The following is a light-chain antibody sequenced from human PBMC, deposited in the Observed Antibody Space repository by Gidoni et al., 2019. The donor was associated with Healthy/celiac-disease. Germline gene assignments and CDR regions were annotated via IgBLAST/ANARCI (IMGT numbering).Light chain of an antibody. Sequence: QSALTQPAPVAGSPAPAITISCTETSSDVGGYNYVSWYQQHPGNAPKLMIYDVSNRPSGVSNRFSGSKSGNTASLTISGLQAADEAAYYCSSSTSSSTLEVFGTGTKVTVL. J-gene: IGLJ1*01. V-gene: IGLV2-14*01. CDR1: SSDVGGYNY. CDR3: SSSTSSSTLEV. CDR2: DVS.